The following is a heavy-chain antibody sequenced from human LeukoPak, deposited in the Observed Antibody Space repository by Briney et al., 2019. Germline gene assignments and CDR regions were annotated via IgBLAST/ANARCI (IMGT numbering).Heavy chain of an antibody. J-gene: IGHJ4*02. V-gene: IGHV1-46*01. CDR1: GYTFTSYY. CDR3: ARRSVRLGIAY. Sequence: ASVTVSCKASGYTFTSYYMHWVRQAPGQGLEWMGIINPSGGSTNYAQKFQGRVALTRDTSTSTVYMELSSLRSEDTAVYYCARRSVRLGIAYWGQGTLVTVSS. CDR2: INPSGGST. D-gene: IGHD7-27*01.